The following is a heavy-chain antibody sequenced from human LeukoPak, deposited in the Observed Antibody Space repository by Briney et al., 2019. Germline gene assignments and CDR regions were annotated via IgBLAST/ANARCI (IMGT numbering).Heavy chain of an antibody. CDR3: ARDRNYYDSGSYYYDVLDI. V-gene: IGHV3-7*03. CDR1: GFTFSSYG. CDR2: IAQDESEK. J-gene: IGHJ3*02. Sequence: GRSLRLSCAASGFTFSSYGMHWVRQAPGKGLEWVANIAQDESEKYYVDSVKGRFTISRDNAKDSLYLQMNSLRAEDTAMYYCARDRNYYDSGSYYYDVLDIWDQGTMVTVSS. D-gene: IGHD3-10*01.